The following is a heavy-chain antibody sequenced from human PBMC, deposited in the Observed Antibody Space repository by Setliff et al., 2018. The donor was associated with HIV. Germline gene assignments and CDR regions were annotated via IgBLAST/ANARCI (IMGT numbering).Heavy chain of an antibody. J-gene: IGHJ6*03. Sequence: GGSLRLSCEASGFIFSRYWMSWVRQAPGKGLEWVANIKEDGSEKYYVDSVKGRFTVSRDNAENSVYLQMNSLRAEDTAVYYCASTTLEYYYYMDVWGKGTTVTVSS. CDR3: ASTTLEYYYYMDV. V-gene: IGHV3-7*03. D-gene: IGHD4-4*01. CDR2: IKEDGSEK. CDR1: GFIFSRYW.